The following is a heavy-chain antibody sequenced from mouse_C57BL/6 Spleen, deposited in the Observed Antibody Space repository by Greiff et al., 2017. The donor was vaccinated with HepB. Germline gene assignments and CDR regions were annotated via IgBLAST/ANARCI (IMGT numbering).Heavy chain of an antibody. D-gene: IGHD2-4*01. CDR2: IYPSDSET. CDR3: ARAGYDYGAYWYFDV. CDR1: GYTFTSYW. J-gene: IGHJ1*03. Sequence: QVQLQQPGAELVRPGSSVKLSCKASGYTFTSYWMDWVKQRPGQGLEWIGNIYPSDSETHYNQKFKDKATLTVDKSSSTAYMQLSSLTSEDSAVYYCARAGYDYGAYWYFDVWGTGTTVTVSS. V-gene: IGHV1-61*01.